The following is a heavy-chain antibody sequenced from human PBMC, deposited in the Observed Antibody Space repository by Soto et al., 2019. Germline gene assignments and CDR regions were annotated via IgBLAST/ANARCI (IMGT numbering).Heavy chain of an antibody. CDR3: AKDHKSSGWPEWHWSPLGPFDY. CDR2: ISYDGSNK. V-gene: IGHV3-30*18. Sequence: GGSLRLSCAASGFTFSSYGMHWVRQAPGKGLEWVAVISYDGSNKYYADSVKGRFTISRDNSKNTLYLQMNSLRAEDTAVYYCAKDHKSSGWPEWHWSPLGPFDYWGQGTLVTVSS. D-gene: IGHD6-19*01. CDR1: GFTFSSYG. J-gene: IGHJ4*02.